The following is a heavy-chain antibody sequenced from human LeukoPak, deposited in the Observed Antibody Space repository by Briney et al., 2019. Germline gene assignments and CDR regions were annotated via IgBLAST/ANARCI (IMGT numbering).Heavy chain of an antibody. CDR1: GYSFTSYA. CDR2: INAGNGNT. CDR3: AREVSGLDY. J-gene: IGHJ4*02. Sequence: ASVKVSCKASGYSFTSYALRWVRQAPGQRLEWMGWINAGNGNTEYSQRFLDRVTITRDTSASTAYIELSSLRSEDTAVYYCAREVSGLDYWGQGTLVTVSS. V-gene: IGHV1-3*01. D-gene: IGHD6-25*01.